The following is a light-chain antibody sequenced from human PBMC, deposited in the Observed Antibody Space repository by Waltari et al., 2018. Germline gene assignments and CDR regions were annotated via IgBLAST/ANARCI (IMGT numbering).Light chain of an antibody. CDR2: KVN. CDR3: CSYAGSSTL. Sequence: QSALTQPASVSGSPGPAITIPCTGTISDVGVYNLVSWYQQHPGNASKLMLFKVNKRPPGVSNRVSCYKAGNTASMIISGLHTEDDADYYSCSYAGSSTLFGGGNKVTVL. J-gene: IGLJ2*01. CDR1: ISDVGVYNL. V-gene: IGLV2-23*02.